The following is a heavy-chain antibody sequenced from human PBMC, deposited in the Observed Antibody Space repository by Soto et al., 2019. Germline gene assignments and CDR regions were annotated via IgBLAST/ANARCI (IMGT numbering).Heavy chain of an antibody. V-gene: IGHV4-59*08. CDR1: GGSISSYY. D-gene: IGHD3-10*01. CDR2: IDYSGST. Sequence: QVQLQESGPGLVKPSETLSLTCTVSGGSISSYYWSWIRQPPGKGLEWIGYIDYSGSTNYNPSLKSRVPTSVHTSKTQSPQKLTAVPAADTAVYYCAGRSYFRYGAMWFDPWGQGTLVTVSS. J-gene: IGHJ5*02. CDR3: AGRSYFRYGAMWFDP.